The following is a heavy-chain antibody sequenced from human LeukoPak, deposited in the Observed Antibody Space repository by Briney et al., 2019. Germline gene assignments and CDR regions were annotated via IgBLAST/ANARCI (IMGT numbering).Heavy chain of an antibody. CDR1: GGSIHYYY. CDR3: ARTTGNYGYYFDY. D-gene: IGHD1-7*01. J-gene: IGHJ4*02. Sequence: SETLSLTCTVSGGSIHYYYWSWIRQPPGKGLEWIGYIYDRGSTNYNPSLNSRVTISVDTSKNQFSLKLTSVTAADTAVYYCARTTGNYGYYFDYWGQGTLVTVSS. CDR2: IYDRGST. V-gene: IGHV4-59*01.